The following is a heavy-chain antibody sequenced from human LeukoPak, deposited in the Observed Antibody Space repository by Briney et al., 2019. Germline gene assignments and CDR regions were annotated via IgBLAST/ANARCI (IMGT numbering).Heavy chain of an antibody. CDR2: IYHSGST. CDR3: ARLKNDYGEYYFDY. J-gene: IGHJ4*02. D-gene: IGHD4-17*01. V-gene: IGHV4-38-2*01. CDR1: GYSISSGYY. Sequence: PSETLSLTCAVSGYSISSGYYWGWIRQPPGKGLEWIGSIYHSGSTYYNPSLKSRVTISVDTSKNQFSLKLSSVTAADTAVYHCARLKNDYGEYYFDYWGQGTLVTVSS.